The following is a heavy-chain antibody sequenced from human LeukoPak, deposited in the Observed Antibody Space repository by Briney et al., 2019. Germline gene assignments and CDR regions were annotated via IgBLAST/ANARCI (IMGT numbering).Heavy chain of an antibody. CDR3: AREIVQLWIDF. CDR1: GFTLSSHS. D-gene: IGHD5-24*01. Sequence: GGSLRLSCAASGFTLSSHSMNWVRQAPAKGLEWVSSITSTGKYMFYADSVRGRFTISRDNAKNSVYLQMNSLRAEDTAVYYCAREIVQLWIDFWGQGTLVTVSS. J-gene: IGHJ4*02. CDR2: ITSTGKYM. V-gene: IGHV3-21*01.